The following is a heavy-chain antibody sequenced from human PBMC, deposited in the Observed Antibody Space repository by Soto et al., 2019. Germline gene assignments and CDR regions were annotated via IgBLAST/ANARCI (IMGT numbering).Heavy chain of an antibody. V-gene: IGHV4-30-4*01. D-gene: IGHD6-13*01. CDR1: GGSISSGDYY. CDR3: ARDPRTIAAAGTSDY. Sequence: QVQLQESGPGLVKPSQTLSLTCTVSGGSISSGDYYWSWIRQPPGKGLEWIGYIYYSGSTYYNPSLRSRVTISVDTSKNQFSLKLSSVTAADTAVYYCARDPRTIAAAGTSDYWGQGTLVTVSS. J-gene: IGHJ4*02. CDR2: IYYSGST.